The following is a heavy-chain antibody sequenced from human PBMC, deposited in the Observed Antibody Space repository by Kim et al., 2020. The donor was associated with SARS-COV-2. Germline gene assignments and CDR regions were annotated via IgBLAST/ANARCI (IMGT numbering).Heavy chain of an antibody. V-gene: IGHV3-73*01. J-gene: IGHJ3*01. CDR1: GFTFSGSP. Sequence: GGSLRLSCAASGFTFSGSPIHWVRQASGKGLEWVSPIRSRVYSYATADAASGKVRITIASYDTEMTAYLQMKSLKTKDMSLYYCTIILAMTLGVFDV. CDR2: IRSRVYSYAT. D-gene: IGHD2-21*01. CDR3: TIILAMTLGVFDV.